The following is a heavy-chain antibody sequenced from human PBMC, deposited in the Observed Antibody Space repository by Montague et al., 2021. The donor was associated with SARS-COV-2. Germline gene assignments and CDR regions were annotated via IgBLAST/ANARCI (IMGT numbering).Heavy chain of an antibody. CDR3: ARDSYGSIDY. CDR2: DGSEV. D-gene: IGHD3-10*01. V-gene: IGHV3-30*04. J-gene: IGHJ4*02. CDR1: GFTFSYYP. Sequence: SRSLSCAASGFTFSYYPLHWVRQAPGKGLEWVAVDGSEVQYIDSVKGRFTISRDNSKNTLFLQMNSLRPEDTALYYCARDSYGSIDYWGQGTLVTVSS.